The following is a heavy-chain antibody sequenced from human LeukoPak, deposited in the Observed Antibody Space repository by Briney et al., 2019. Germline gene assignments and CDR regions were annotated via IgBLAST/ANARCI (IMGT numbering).Heavy chain of an antibody. D-gene: IGHD5-24*01. CDR1: GGSISSGSYY. Sequence: SETLSLTCTVSGGSISSGSYYWSWIRQPAGKGLEWIGRIYTSGSTNYNPSLKSRVTISVETSKNQFSLKLSSVTAADTAVYYCARDGDGYHDYWGQGTLVTVSS. V-gene: IGHV4-61*02. J-gene: IGHJ4*02. CDR3: ARDGDGYHDY. CDR2: IYTSGST.